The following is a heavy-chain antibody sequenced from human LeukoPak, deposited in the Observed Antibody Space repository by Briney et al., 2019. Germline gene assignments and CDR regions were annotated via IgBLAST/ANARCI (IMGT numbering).Heavy chain of an antibody. D-gene: IGHD6-19*01. CDR2: IYYSGST. CDR1: GGSISSYY. Sequence: SETLSLTCTVSGGSISSYYWSWIRQPPGKGLEWIGYIYYSGSTNYNPSLKSRVTISVDTSKNQFSLKPSSVTAADTAVYYCARRLGDSSGWYYDYWGQGTLVTVSS. J-gene: IGHJ4*02. CDR3: ARRLGDSSGWYYDY. V-gene: IGHV4-59*08.